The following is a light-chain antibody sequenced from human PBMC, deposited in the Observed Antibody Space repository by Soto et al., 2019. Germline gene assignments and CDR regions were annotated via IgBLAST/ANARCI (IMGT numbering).Light chain of an antibody. CDR2: EVS. J-gene: IGLJ3*02. V-gene: IGLV2-14*01. Sequence: QSALTQPASVSGSPGQSITISCTGTSSDVGDYNYVSWYQQHPGKAPRLIIYEVSNRPSGVSNRFSGSKSGNTASLTISGLQADDEADYYCSSYTSSSSLGVFGGGTKLTVL. CDR1: SSDVGDYNY. CDR3: SSYTSSSSLGV.